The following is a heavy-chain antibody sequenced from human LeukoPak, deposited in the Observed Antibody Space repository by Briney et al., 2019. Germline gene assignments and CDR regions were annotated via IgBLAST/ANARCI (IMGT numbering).Heavy chain of an antibody. CDR2: IPYDGGTK. J-gene: IGHJ4*02. CDR3: AKVHGLASSGWPLYFDS. Sequence: GGSLRLSCAASGFTFSSYAMHWVRQAPGKGLEWVSFIPYDGGTKFYVDSLNGRFTISRDNSKSTVFLQMNSLRPEDTAVYYCAKVHGLASSGWPLYFDSWGQGTLVTVSS. V-gene: IGHV3-30*02. D-gene: IGHD6-19*01. CDR1: GFTFSSYA.